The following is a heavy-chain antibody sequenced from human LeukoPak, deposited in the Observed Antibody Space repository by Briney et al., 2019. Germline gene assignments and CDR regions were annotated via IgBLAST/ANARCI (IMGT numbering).Heavy chain of an antibody. CDR1: GFTFDDYE. D-gene: IGHD4-11*01. Sequence: PGGSLRLSCAASGFTFDDYEMSWVRQAPGKGLEWVSGINWNGGSTGYADSVKGRFTISRDNAKNSLYLQMNSLRAEDTALYYCARDFLLQSEGLFDYWGQGTLVTVSS. CDR2: INWNGGST. V-gene: IGHV3-20*04. CDR3: ARDFLLQSEGLFDY. J-gene: IGHJ4*02.